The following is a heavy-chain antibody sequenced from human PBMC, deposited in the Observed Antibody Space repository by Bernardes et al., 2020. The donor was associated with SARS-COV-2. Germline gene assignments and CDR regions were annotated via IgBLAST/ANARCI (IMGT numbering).Heavy chain of an antibody. D-gene: IGHD6-6*01. J-gene: IGHJ6*02. CDR3: ARGPWEYRSSSSYYYGMDV. Sequence: ASVTVSCKASGYTSTNYGVSWVRQAPGQALEWMGWFSAYNGNKNYVQKFQGRVTMTTDTSTSTAYMERRSLKSDDTAVYYCARGPWEYRSSSSYYYGMDVWGQGTTVTVSS. V-gene: IGHV1-18*01. CDR1: GYTSTNYG. CDR2: FSAYNGNK.